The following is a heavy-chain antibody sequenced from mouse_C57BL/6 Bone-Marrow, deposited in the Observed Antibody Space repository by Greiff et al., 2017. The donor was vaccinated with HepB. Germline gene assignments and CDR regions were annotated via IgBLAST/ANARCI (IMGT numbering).Heavy chain of an antibody. D-gene: IGHD1-1*02. CDR3: ARDYFYYAMDY. Sequence: QVQLQQSGAELVKPGASVKLSCKASGYTFTSYWMHWVKQRPGQGLEWIGMIHPNSGSTNYNEKFKSKATLTVDKSSSTAYMQLSSLTSEDSAVYYCARDYFYYAMDYWGQGTSVTVSS. CDR1: GYTFTSYW. J-gene: IGHJ4*01. CDR2: IHPNSGST. V-gene: IGHV1-64*01.